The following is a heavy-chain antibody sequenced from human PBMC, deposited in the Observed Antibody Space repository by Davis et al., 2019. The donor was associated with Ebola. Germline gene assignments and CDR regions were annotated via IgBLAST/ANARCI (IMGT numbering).Heavy chain of an antibody. CDR3: ARPPLAGSSSRLHFDY. CDR2: IWYDGSNK. V-gene: IGHV3-33*01. CDR1: GFTFSSYG. J-gene: IGHJ4*02. D-gene: IGHD6-6*01. Sequence: PGGSLRLSCAASGFTFSSYGMHWVRQAPGKGLEWVAVIWYDGSNKYFADSVKGRFTISRDNSKNTLFLQMNSLRAKDTAVYYCARPPLAGSSSRLHFDYWGQGTLVTVSS.